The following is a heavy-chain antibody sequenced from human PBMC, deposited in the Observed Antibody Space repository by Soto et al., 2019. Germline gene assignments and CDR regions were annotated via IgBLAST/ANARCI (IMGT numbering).Heavy chain of an antibody. CDR1: GFTFSSYW. CDR3: ARSGFGESYYYYGMDV. V-gene: IGHV3-7*03. CDR2: IKQDGSEK. D-gene: IGHD3-10*01. Sequence: VGSLRLSCAASGFTFSSYWMSWVRQAPGKGLEWVANIKQDGSEKYYVDSVKGRFTISRDNAKNSLYLQMNSLRAEDTAVYYCARSGFGESYYYYGMDVWGQGTTVTVSS. J-gene: IGHJ6*02.